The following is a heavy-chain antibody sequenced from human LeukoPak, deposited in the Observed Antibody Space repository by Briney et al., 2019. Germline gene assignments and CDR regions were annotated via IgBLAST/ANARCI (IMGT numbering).Heavy chain of an antibody. Sequence: GGSLRLSCAASGFTFSNAWMSWVRRAPGKGLEWVGRIKSKTDGGTTDYAAPVKGRFTISRDDSKNTLYLQMNSLKTEDTAVYYCTTDPLRSGSAGFDPWGQGTLVTVSS. D-gene: IGHD3-3*01. CDR3: TTDPLRSGSAGFDP. J-gene: IGHJ5*02. V-gene: IGHV3-15*01. CDR1: GFTFSNAW. CDR2: IKSKTDGGTT.